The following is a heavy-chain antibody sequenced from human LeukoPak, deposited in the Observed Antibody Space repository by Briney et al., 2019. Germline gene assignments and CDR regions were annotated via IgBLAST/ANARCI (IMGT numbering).Heavy chain of an antibody. D-gene: IGHD2-15*01. CDR2: IRSDGSDT. CDR3: AKNGDRGAYCTGGTCYPYFYYYIDV. V-gene: IGHV3-74*01. Sequence: GGSLRLSCAASGFTFSDTWMHWVRQAPGEGLVWVSRIRSDGSDTRYAESVKGRFPISRDNAKNTLYLQMNSLRAEDTAIYYCAKNGDRGAYCTGGTCYPYFYYYIDVWGKGTTVTI. J-gene: IGHJ6*03. CDR1: GFTFSDTW.